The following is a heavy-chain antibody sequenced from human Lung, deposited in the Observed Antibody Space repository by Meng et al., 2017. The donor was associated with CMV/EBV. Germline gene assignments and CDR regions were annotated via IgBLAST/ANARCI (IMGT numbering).Heavy chain of an antibody. V-gene: IGHV1-18*01. Sequence: ASVXVSCKASGYTFTSYGISWVRQAPGQGLEWMGWISVNSGKTTYAQKVQGRINMTTDTSTSTAYMELRSLRSDDTAVYYCVRGGWSPGDWGQGTLVTVSS. D-gene: IGHD6-19*01. CDR2: ISVNSGKT. CDR1: GYTFTSYG. J-gene: IGHJ4*02. CDR3: VRGGWSPGD.